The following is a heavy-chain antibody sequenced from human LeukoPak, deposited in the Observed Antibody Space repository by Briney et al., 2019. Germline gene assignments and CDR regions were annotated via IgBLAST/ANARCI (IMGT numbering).Heavy chain of an antibody. J-gene: IGHJ4*02. Sequence: SETLSLTCTVSGGSISSYYWSWIRQPPGKGLEWIGEINHSGSTNYNPSLKSRVTISVDTSKNQFSLKLSSVTAADTAVYYCARGPRGRGRFDYWGQGTLVTVSS. D-gene: IGHD1-26*01. V-gene: IGHV4-34*01. CDR1: GGSISSYY. CDR3: ARGPRGRGRFDY. CDR2: INHSGST.